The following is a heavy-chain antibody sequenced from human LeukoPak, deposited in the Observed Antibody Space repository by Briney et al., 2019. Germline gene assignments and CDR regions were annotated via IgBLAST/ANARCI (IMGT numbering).Heavy chain of an antibody. CDR2: ISYDGSDK. CDR1: GFTFSSYG. Sequence: GGSLRLSCAASGFTFSSYGMHWVRQAPGKGLEWVAIISYDGSDKYYADSVKGRFTISRVNAKNTLYMQMNSLRVDDTAVYYCVREASGVSSSAFDVWGQGTMVTVSS. D-gene: IGHD1-26*01. V-gene: IGHV3-30-3*01. J-gene: IGHJ3*01. CDR3: VREASGVSSSAFDV.